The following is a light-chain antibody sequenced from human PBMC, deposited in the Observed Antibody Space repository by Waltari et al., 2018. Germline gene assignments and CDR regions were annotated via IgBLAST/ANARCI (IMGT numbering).Light chain of an antibody. CDR1: TSDVGNYDL. V-gene: IGLV2-23*02. J-gene: IGLJ1*01. CDR2: EVN. CDR3: CSYAGRGTYV. Sequence: QSALTQPASVSGTPGQSITISCTGTTSDVGNYDLVSWYQQHPGKAPKLLICEVNKRALGVSCRFSGSKSGNTASLTISGPQAEDEADYYCCSYAGRGTYVFGSGTKVTVL.